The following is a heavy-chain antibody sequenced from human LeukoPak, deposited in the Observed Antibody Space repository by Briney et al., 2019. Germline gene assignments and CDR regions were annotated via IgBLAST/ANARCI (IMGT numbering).Heavy chain of an antibody. V-gene: IGHV3-23*01. D-gene: IGHD2-15*01. J-gene: IGHJ4*02. CDR3: AKAPVGHCSGGSCYPFDY. CDR2: ISGSGGST. CDR1: GFTFSSYA. Sequence: GGSLRLSCAASGFTFSSYAMSWVRQAPGKGLEWVSAISGSGGSTGYADSVKGRFTISRDNPKNTLYLQMNSLRAEDTAVYYCAKAPVGHCSGGSCYPFDYWGQGTLVTVSS.